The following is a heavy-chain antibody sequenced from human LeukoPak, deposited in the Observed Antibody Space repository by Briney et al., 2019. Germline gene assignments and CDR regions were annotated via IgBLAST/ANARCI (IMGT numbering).Heavy chain of an antibody. Sequence: PGGSLRLSCAASGFTFSNYWMSWVRQAPGKGLEWVANIKQDGSDKYYVDSVKGRFTISRDNAKNSLYLQMNSLRAEDTAVYYCAVKMGLLGYGDDAFDIWGQGTMVTVSS. CDR2: IKQDGSDK. CDR1: GFTFSNYW. CDR3: AVKMGLLGYGDDAFDI. D-gene: IGHD4/OR15-4a*01. J-gene: IGHJ3*02. V-gene: IGHV3-7*01.